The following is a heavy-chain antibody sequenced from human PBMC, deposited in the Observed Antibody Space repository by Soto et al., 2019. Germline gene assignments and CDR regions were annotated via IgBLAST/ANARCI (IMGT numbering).Heavy chain of an antibody. D-gene: IGHD6-13*01. V-gene: IGHV3-23*01. CDR2: ISGSGGNT. Sequence: QPGGSLRLSCAASGFTFSSYAMSWVRQAPGKGLGWVSAISGSGGNTYYADSVKGRFTISRDNSKNTLYLQVNSLRAEDTAVYYCAKGGWVDIAAAGALFDYWGQGTLVTVSS. CDR1: GFTFSSYA. J-gene: IGHJ4*02. CDR3: AKGGWVDIAAAGALFDY.